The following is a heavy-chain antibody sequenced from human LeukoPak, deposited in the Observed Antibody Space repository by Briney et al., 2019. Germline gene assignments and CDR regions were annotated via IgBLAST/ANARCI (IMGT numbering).Heavy chain of an antibody. J-gene: IGHJ5*02. V-gene: IGHV4-61*05. CDR1: GDIITTSFYY. Sequence: SETLSLTCGVSGDIITTSFYYWDWIRQPPGKGLEWIGYIYYSGSTNYNPSLKSRVTMSVDTSKNQFPLKLSSVTAADTAVYYCARRPRHHARMYSSSWPTPTWFDPWGQGTLVTVSS. CDR2: IYYSGST. D-gene: IGHD6-13*01. CDR3: ARRPRHHARMYSSSWPTPTWFDP.